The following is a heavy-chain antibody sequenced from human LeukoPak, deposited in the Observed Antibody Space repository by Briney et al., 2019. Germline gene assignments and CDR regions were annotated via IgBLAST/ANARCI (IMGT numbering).Heavy chain of an antibody. Sequence: SETLSLTCAVSGYSISSGYYWGGMLQPPGKRLERIVSIYYSGSTTYNPPLISRLTISVDTSKNQFSLKLSSVTAADTAVYYCARRSVRLGHFDYWGQGTLVTVSS. V-gene: IGHV4-38-2*01. J-gene: IGHJ4*02. CDR1: GYSISSGYY. D-gene: IGHD4-11*01. CDR2: IYYSGST. CDR3: ARRSVRLGHFDY.